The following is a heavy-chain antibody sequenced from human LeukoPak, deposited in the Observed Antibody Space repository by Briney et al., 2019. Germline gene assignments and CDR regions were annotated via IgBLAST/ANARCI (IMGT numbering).Heavy chain of an antibody. Sequence: SETLSLTCTVSGGSISSYYWSWIRQPAGKGLEWIGRIYTSGSTNYNPSLKSRVTMSVDTSKNQFSLKLSSVTAADTAVYYCARGDSSSWYANWFDPWGQGTLVTVSS. CDR1: GGSISSYY. CDR2: IYTSGST. V-gene: IGHV4-4*07. D-gene: IGHD6-13*01. J-gene: IGHJ5*02. CDR3: ARGDSSSWYANWFDP.